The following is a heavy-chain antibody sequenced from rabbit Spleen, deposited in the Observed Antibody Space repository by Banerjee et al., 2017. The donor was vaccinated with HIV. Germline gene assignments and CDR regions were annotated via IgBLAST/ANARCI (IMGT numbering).Heavy chain of an antibody. Sequence: QEQLVESGGGLVKPEGSLKLSCTASGFSFSNKAVMCWVRQAPGKGLEWIACINAVTGKAVYASWAKGRFTFSKTSSTTVTLQMTSLTAADTATYFCARGSAAMTIVITGYYLNLWGPGTLVTVS. D-gene: IGHD2-1*01. J-gene: IGHJ4*01. V-gene: IGHV1S45*01. CDR1: GFSFSNKAV. CDR3: ARGSAAMTIVITGYYLNL. CDR2: INAVTGKA.